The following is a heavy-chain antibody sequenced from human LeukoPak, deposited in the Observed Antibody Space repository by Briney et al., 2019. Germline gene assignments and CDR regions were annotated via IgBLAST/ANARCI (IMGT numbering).Heavy chain of an antibody. CDR3: ARDKHGDYGFDP. J-gene: IGHJ5*02. CDR2: IYHSGST. D-gene: IGHD4-17*01. V-gene: IGHV4-30-2*01. Sequence: SETLSLTCAVSGGSISSGGYSWSWIRQPPGTGLEWIGYIYHSGSTYYNPSLKSRVTISVDRSKNQFSLKLSSVTAADTAVYYCARDKHGDYGFDPWGQGTLVTVSS. CDR1: GGSISSGGYS.